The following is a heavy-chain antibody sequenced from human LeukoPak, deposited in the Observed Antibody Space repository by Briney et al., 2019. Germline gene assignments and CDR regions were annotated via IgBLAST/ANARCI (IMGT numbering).Heavy chain of an antibody. J-gene: IGHJ3*02. V-gene: IGHV1-2*02. D-gene: IGHD5-18*01. CDR3: ARQREKDTAMVREVWYAFDI. CDR2: INPNSGGT. Sequence: ASVKVSCKASGYTFTSYYMHWVRQAPGQGLEWMGWINPNSGGTNYAQKFQGRVTMTRDTSISTAYMELSRLRSDDTAVYYCARQREKDTAMVREVWYAFDIWGQGTMVTVSS. CDR1: GYTFTSYY.